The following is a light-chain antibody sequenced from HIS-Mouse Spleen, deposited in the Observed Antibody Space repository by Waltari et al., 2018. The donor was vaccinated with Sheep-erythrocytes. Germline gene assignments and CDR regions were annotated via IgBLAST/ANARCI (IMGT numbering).Light chain of an antibody. J-gene: IGKJ5*01. V-gene: IGKV1-12*01. CDR3: QQANSFPIT. CDR1: QGSRSW. CDR2: AAS. Sequence: DIQMTQSPYSVSASVGDRVTITCRASQGSRSWLAWYQQKPGKAPKLLIYAASSLQSGGPSRFSGSGSGTDFTLTISSLQPEDFATYYCQQANSFPITFGQGTRLEIK.